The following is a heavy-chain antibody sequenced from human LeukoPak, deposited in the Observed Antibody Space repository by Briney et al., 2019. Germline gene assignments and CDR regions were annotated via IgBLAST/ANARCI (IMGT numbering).Heavy chain of an antibody. V-gene: IGHV1-18*01. J-gene: IGHJ6*01. D-gene: IGHD3-3*01. Sequence: ASVKVSCKASGYTFTSYGISWVRQAPGQGLEWMGWISAYNGNTNYAQKLQGRVTMTTDTSTSTAYMELRSLRSDDTAVYYCARGAGDYDFWSGYYVYYYYYGMDVWGKGPRSPSPQ. CDR1: GYTFTSYG. CDR3: ARGAGDYDFWSGYYVYYYYYGMDV. CDR2: ISAYNGNT.